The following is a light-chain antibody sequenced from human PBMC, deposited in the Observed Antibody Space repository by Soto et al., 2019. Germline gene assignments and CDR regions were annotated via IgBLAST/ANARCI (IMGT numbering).Light chain of an antibody. CDR3: CSYAGSPRYV. CDR1: SSDVDGYNY. V-gene: IGLV2-11*01. J-gene: IGLJ1*01. Sequence: QSALTQPRSVSGSPGQSVTISCTGTSSDVDGYNYVSWYQQYPGKAPKVMIYDVSERPSGVPDRFSGSKSGNTASLTISGLQAEDEADYYCCSYAGSPRYVFGTGTKVTVL. CDR2: DVS.